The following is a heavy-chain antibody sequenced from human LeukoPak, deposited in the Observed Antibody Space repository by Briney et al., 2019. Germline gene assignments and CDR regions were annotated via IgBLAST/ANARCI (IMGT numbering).Heavy chain of an antibody. D-gene: IGHD6-13*01. CDR3: ARAKIAAAGTGAFDV. V-gene: IGHV3-23*01. Sequence: GGSLRLSCAASGFTFSSYAMTWVRQAPGKGLEWVSAFSATDGSAQYAESVEGRFTISRDNSKNTLFLQMNSLGAEDTAVYYCARAKIAAAGTGAFDVWGQGALVTVSS. CDR2: FSATDGSA. J-gene: IGHJ3*01. CDR1: GFTFSSYA.